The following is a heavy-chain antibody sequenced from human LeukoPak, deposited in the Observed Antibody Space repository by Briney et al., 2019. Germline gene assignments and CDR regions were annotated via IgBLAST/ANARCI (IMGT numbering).Heavy chain of an antibody. Sequence: PSETLSLTCTVSAYSISSGYYWGWIRQPPGKGLEWIGSIYYSGSTYYNPSLKSRVTISVDTSKNQFSLKLSSVTAADTAVYYCARTGNHRITMVRGVIWAWGQGTLVTVSS. J-gene: IGHJ5*02. CDR2: IYYSGST. CDR3: ARTGNHRITMVRGVIWA. D-gene: IGHD3-10*01. V-gene: IGHV4-38-2*02. CDR1: AYSISSGYY.